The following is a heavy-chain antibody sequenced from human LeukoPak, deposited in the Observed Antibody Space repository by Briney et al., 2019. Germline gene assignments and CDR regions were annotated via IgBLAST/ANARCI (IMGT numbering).Heavy chain of an antibody. CDR1: GGSMISINYY. V-gene: IGHV4-61*05. CDR3: ATGYSSTWYYVDY. Sequence: PSETLSLTSTVSGGSMISINYYWTWIRQPRGKGLEWIGYSYHTGSTNYNPSLKSRVTISVDKSKNQFSLKLSSVTAGDTAVYYWATGYSSTWYYVDYWGQGTLVTVSS. J-gene: IGHJ4*02. CDR2: SYHTGST. D-gene: IGHD6-13*01.